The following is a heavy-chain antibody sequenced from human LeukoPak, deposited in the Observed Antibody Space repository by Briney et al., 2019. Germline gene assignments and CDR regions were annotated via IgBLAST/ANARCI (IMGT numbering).Heavy chain of an antibody. J-gene: IGHJ4*02. CDR1: GFTSSDYY. CDR2: ISSSGSTI. V-gene: IGHV3-11*01. D-gene: IGHD5-18*01. CDR3: ARRRGYSYGAFDY. Sequence: GGTLRLSCAASGFTSSDYYMSWIRQAPGKGLEWVSYISSSGSTIYYADSVKGRFTISRDNAKNSLYLQMNSLRAEDTAVYYCARRRGYSYGAFDYWGQGTLDTVSS.